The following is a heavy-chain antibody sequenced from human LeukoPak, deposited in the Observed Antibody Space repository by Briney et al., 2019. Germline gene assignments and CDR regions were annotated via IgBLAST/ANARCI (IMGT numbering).Heavy chain of an antibody. CDR1: GFTFSSYW. CDR3: ARRAIFWVNYYYYYGMDV. Sequence: PGGSLRLSCAASGFTFSSYWMSWVRQAPGKGLEWVANIKQDGSEKYYVDSVKGRFTISRDNAKNSLYLQMNSLRAEDTAVYYCARRAIFWVNYYYYYGMDVWGQGTTVTVSS. CDR2: IKQDGSEK. D-gene: IGHD4-23*01. V-gene: IGHV3-7*01. J-gene: IGHJ6*02.